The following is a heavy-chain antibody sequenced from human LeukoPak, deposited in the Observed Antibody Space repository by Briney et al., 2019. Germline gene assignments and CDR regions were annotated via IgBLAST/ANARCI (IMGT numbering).Heavy chain of an antibody. J-gene: IGHJ5*02. D-gene: IGHD2-15*01. CDR2: IYYSGST. V-gene: IGHV4-39*07. Sequence: SETLSLTCTVSGGSFSSSSYYWGWIRQSPGRGLEWIGAIYYSGSTYYNPSLKSRVTISVDTSKNQFSLKLSSVTAADTAVYYCARDMRLRSIVVVVVAGWFDPWGQGTLVTVSS. CDR1: GGSFSSSSYY. CDR3: ARDMRLRSIVVVVVAGWFDP.